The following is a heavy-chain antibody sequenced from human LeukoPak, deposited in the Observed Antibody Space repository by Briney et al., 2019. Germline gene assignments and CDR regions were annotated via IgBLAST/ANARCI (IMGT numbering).Heavy chain of an antibody. Sequence: GGSLRLSCAASGFTFRSYSMNWVRQAPGKGLEWVSCITRSSDYINYADSVKGRFTISRDNAKNSLYLQMNSLRAEDTAVYYCAKDTYSAMVRGVIGNFDYWGQGTLVTVSS. J-gene: IGHJ4*02. D-gene: IGHD3-10*01. CDR1: GFTFRSYS. CDR3: AKDTYSAMVRGVIGNFDY. V-gene: IGHV3-21*01. CDR2: ITRSSDYI.